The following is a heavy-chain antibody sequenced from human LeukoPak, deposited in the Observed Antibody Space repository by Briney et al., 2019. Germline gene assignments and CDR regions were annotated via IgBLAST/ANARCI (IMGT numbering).Heavy chain of an antibody. CDR1: GGSISSSSYY. Sequence: PSETLSLTCTVSGGSISSSSYYWGWIRQPPGKGLEWIGSIYYSGSTYYNPSLNSRVTMSVDTSKNQFSLKLSSVTAADTAVYYCAKWSSSWKAFDCWGQGTLVTVSS. CDR3: AKWSSSWKAFDC. D-gene: IGHD6-13*01. CDR2: IYYSGST. J-gene: IGHJ4*02. V-gene: IGHV4-39*07.